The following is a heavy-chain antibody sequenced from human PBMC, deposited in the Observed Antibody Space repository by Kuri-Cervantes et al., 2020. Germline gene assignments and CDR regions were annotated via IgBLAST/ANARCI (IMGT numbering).Heavy chain of an antibody. CDR2: IYSGGST. CDR1: GFTVSSNY. V-gene: IGHV3-53*01. CDR3: ARTGGYSYGLLLDP. D-gene: IGHD5-18*01. Sequence: GGSLRLSCAVSGFTVSSNYMSWVRQAPGKGLEWVSVIYSGGSTYYADSVKGRFTISRDNSKNTLYPQMNSLRAEDTAVYYCARTGGYSYGLLLDPWGQGTLVTVSS. J-gene: IGHJ5*02.